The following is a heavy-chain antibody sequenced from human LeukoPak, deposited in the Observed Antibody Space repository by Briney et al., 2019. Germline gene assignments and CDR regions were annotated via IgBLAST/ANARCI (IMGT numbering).Heavy chain of an antibody. CDR3: ARGVFYYDTSGRGYYFDY. J-gene: IGHJ4*02. Sequence: ASETLSLTCTVSGGSIGSYYWSWIRQPAGKGLKWIGRIYTSGGTVYNPSLKSRVTMSVDTSKNQFSLKLSSVTAADTAVYYCARGVFYYDTSGRGYYFDYWGQGTLVTVSS. CDR1: GGSIGSYY. V-gene: IGHV4-4*07. D-gene: IGHD3-22*01. CDR2: IYTSGGT.